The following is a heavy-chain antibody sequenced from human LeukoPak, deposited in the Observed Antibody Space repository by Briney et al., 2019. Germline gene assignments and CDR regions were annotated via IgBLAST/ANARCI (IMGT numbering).Heavy chain of an antibody. CDR3: ARIVGATGYWYFDL. Sequence: SETLSLTCTVSGGSISSGSYYWSWIRQPAGKGLEWIGRIYTSGSTNYNPSLKSRVTISVDTSKNQFSLKLSSVTAADTAVYYCARIVGATGYWYFDLWGRGTLVTVSS. CDR1: GGSISSGSYY. D-gene: IGHD1-26*01. J-gene: IGHJ2*01. V-gene: IGHV4-61*02. CDR2: IYTSGST.